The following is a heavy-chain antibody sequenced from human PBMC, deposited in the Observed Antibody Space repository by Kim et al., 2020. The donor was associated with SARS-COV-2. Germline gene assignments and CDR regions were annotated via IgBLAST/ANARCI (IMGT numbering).Heavy chain of an antibody. V-gene: IGHV3-7*01. CDR1: GFNFSSYW. CDR2: IKQDGSEK. J-gene: IGHJ6*02. D-gene: IGHD5-12*01. CDR3: ARDQEPVATGGGHYYYGMDV. Sequence: GGSLRLSCAASGFNFSSYWMSWVRQALGKGLEWVANIKQDGSEKYYVDSVKGRFTISRDNAKNSLYLQMNSLRAEDTAVYYCARDQEPVATGGGHYYYGMDVWGQGTTLTASS.